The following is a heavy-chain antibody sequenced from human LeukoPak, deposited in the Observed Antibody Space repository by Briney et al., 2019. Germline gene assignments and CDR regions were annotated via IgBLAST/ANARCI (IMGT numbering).Heavy chain of an antibody. J-gene: IGHJ6*02. CDR2: IYHSGST. V-gene: IGHV4-30-2*01. CDR3: ARAHVSSLYGMDV. D-gene: IGHD6-13*01. CDR1: GGSISSGDYY. Sequence: SETLSLTCTVSGGSISSGDYYWSWIRQPPGKGLEGIGYIYHSGSTDYIPSLKSRVTISVDRSKNQFSLKLSSVTAADTAVYYCARAHVSSLYGMDVWGQGTTVTVSS.